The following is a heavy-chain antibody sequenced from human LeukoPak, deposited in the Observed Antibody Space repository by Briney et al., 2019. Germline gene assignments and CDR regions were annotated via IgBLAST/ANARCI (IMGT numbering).Heavy chain of an antibody. CDR2: LYSDGNT. CDR3: ARGVEPLAANTLAY. V-gene: IGHV3-23*03. J-gene: IGHJ4*02. CDR1: GFTFSNYA. Sequence: GGSLRLSCAASGFTFSNYAMTRVRQAPGKGLEWVSVLYSDGNTKYADSVQGRFTISRDNSKNTLYLEMNSLSPDDTAVYYCARGVEPLAANTLAYWGQGTLVTVSS. D-gene: IGHD1-14*01.